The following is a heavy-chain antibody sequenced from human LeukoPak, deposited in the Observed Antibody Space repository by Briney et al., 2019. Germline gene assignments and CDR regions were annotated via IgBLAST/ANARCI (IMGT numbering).Heavy chain of an antibody. CDR3: ARGGPYYDSSGYYFPRPSNFDY. D-gene: IGHD3-22*01. CDR2: INHSGST. V-gene: IGHV4-34*01. J-gene: IGHJ4*02. Sequence: SETLSLTCAVYGGSFSGYYWSWIRQPPGKGLEWIGEINHSGSTNYSPSLKSRVTISVDTSKNQFSLKLSSVTAADTAVYYCARGGPYYDSSGYYFPRPSNFDYWGQGTLVTVSS. CDR1: GGSFSGYY.